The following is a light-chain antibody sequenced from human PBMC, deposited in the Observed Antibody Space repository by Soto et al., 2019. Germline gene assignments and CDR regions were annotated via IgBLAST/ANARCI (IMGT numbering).Light chain of an antibody. Sequence: SYELTQPPSVSVAPGQTARISCGGNNSGRKNVTWYQQKAGRDPVVVVYDDGDRTSESPERFSGANSGDTGTLTISRVEAGDEADYYCHVCDSSSGHDIFGTGTKVTV. CDR1: NSGRKN. V-gene: IGLV3-21*02. CDR3: HVCDSSSGHDI. CDR2: DDG. J-gene: IGLJ1*01.